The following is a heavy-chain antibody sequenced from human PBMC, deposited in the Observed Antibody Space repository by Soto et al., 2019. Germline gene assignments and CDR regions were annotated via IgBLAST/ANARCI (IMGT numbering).Heavy chain of an antibody. CDR2: MNAKSGDT. J-gene: IGHJ4*02. Sequence: GASVKVSCKASGYTFSDFDINCLRQASGQGPEWMGWMNAKSGDTFFAQRFQGKFNMTWDTSLSTAYMEVGSLTSDDTAMYYCARQIYDSDTGPNFQYYFDSWGQGTPVTVSS. D-gene: IGHD3-22*01. V-gene: IGHV1-8*01. CDR1: GYTFSDFD. CDR3: ARQIYDSDTGPNFQYYFDS.